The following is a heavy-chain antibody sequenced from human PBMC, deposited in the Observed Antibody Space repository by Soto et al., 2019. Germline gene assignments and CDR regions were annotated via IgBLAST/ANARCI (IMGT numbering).Heavy chain of an antibody. CDR2: MNPNSGNT. J-gene: IGHJ6*03. CDR3: ARGPKGGYSYGPNYYYYYMDV. CDR1: GYTFTSYD. V-gene: IGHV1-8*01. D-gene: IGHD5-18*01. Sequence: GAAVKVSCKASGYTFTSYDINWGRQATGQRLEWIGWMNPNSGNTGYAQKFQGRVTMTRNTSISTAYMELSSLRSEDTAVYYCARGPKGGYSYGPNYYYYYMDVWGKGTTVTVSS.